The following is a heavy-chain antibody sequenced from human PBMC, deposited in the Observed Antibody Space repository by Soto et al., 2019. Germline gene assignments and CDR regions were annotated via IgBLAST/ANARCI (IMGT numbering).Heavy chain of an antibody. CDR3: ARDRNYFDH. V-gene: IGHV3-53*01. CDR1: GFTVYDNP. CDR2: MYGGGRT. Sequence: GGSLRLSCAASGFTVYDNPMSWVRQAPGKGLEWVSIMYGGGRTYYSDSVRGRFTISRDNSKNTLYLQMNSLRAGDTAVYYCARDRNYFDHWGQGTPVTVSS. J-gene: IGHJ4*02.